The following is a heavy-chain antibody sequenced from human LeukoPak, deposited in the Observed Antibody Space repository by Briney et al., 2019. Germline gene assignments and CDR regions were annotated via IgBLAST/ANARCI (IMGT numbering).Heavy chain of an antibody. J-gene: IGHJ4*02. CDR2: VYTSGST. V-gene: IGHV4-4*07. D-gene: IGHD2-15*01. CDR3: ARGWGAATGEAIDY. CDR1: GGSISGFF. Sequence: SETLSLTCTVSGGSISGFFWSWIRQPAGNGLEWIGRVYTSGSTDYNPSLMSRVTLSLDTSKNQFSLKLSSVTAADTAMYSCARGWGAATGEAIDYWGQGTLVTVSS.